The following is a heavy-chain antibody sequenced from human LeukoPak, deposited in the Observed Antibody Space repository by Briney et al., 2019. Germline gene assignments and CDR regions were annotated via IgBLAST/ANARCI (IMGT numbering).Heavy chain of an antibody. CDR2: INPNSGGT. D-gene: IGHD4-17*01. CDR3: AREDYGDYGLDY. J-gene: IGHJ4*02. CDR1: GYTFTGYY. V-gene: IGHV1-2*06. Sequence: ASVKVSCKASGYTFTGYYMHWVRQAPGQWLEWMGRINPNSGGTNYAQKFQGRVTMTRDTSISTAYMELSRLRSDDTAVYYCAREDYGDYGLDYWGQGTLVTVSS.